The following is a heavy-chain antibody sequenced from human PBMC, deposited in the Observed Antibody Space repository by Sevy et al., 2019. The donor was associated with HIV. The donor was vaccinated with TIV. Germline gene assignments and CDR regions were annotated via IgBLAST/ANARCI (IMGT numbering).Heavy chain of an antibody. J-gene: IGHJ4*02. CDR1: GFTFSKYG. V-gene: IGHV3-33*01. CDR2: IWYDGSNK. CDR3: VRGADYYDSSGANWDY. D-gene: IGHD3-22*01. Sequence: GGSLRLSCAASGFTFSKYGMHWVRQAPGKGLEWVALIWYDGSNKYYADSVKGQLSNTRDNSKNTLYVQMNSLRAEDTAVYYCVRGADYYDSSGANWDYWGQGTLVTVSS.